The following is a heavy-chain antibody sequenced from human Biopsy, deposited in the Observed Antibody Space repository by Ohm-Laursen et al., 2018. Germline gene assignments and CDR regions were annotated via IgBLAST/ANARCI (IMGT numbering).Heavy chain of an antibody. J-gene: IGHJ4*02. D-gene: IGHD3-16*01. CDR3: ASSNPSRVAGGVALLDH. Sequence: SLRLSCTPSGFTFSNTWMHWVRQAPGKGLMWVARIHSDGTTPTYADSVKRRFSISRDNAKNTVYLQMNSLGIDDTAVYYCASSNPSRVAGGVALLDHWGQGALVTVSP. CDR2: IHSDGTTP. V-gene: IGHV3-74*01. CDR1: GFTFSNTW.